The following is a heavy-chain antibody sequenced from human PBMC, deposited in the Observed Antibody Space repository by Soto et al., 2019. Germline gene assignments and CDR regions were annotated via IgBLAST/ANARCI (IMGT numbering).Heavy chain of an antibody. Sequence: GASVKVSCKASGGTFSSYAISWVRQAPGQGLEWMGGFDPEDGETIYAQKFQGRVTMTEDTSTDTAYMELSSLRSEDTAVYYCATVPRYAGYYGMDVWGQGTTVTVSS. V-gene: IGHV1-24*01. D-gene: IGHD5-12*01. CDR1: GGTFSSYA. CDR3: ATVPRYAGYYGMDV. J-gene: IGHJ6*02. CDR2: FDPEDGET.